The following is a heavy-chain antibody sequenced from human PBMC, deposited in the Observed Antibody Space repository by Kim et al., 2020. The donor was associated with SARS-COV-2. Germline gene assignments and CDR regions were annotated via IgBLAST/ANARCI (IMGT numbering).Heavy chain of an antibody. CDR3: VRENSGDQGYALDI. Sequence: GGSLRLSCAASGFTFSSHWMSWVRQAPGKGLEWVANMKQDGSEIYYVDSVKGRLTISRHNAKNSLYLQMNSLRAEDTAVYYCVRENSGDQGYALDIWGQGTMVTVSS. D-gene: IGHD1-26*01. CDR2: MKQDGSEI. CDR1: GFTFSSHW. J-gene: IGHJ3*02. V-gene: IGHV3-7*01.